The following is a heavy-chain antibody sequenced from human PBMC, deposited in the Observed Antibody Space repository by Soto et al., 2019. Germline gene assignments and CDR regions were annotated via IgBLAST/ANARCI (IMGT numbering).Heavy chain of an antibody. CDR1: GGSFSGYY. V-gene: IGHV4-34*01. J-gene: IGHJ5*02. CDR2: INHSGST. D-gene: IGHD3-3*01. CDR3: ARGKVGRITIFGVVNRPTGWFDP. Sequence: QVQLQQWGAGLLKPSETLSLTCAVYGGSFSGYYWSWIRQPPGKGLEWIGEINHSGSTNYNPSLKSRVTISVDTSKNQFSLKLSSVTAADTAVYYCARGKVGRITIFGVVNRPTGWFDPWGQGTLVTVSS.